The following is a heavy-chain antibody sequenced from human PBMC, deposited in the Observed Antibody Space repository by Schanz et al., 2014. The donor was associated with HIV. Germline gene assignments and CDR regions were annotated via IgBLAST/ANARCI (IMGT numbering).Heavy chain of an antibody. CDR1: GYTFTSYD. CDR2: MNPHSGNT. D-gene: IGHD2-21*02. Sequence: QVQLVQSGAEVKKPGASVKVSCKASGYTFTSYDINWVRQATGQGLEWMGWMNPHSGNTGYAQKFQGRVTMTRDTSITTAYMELRSLRSDDTAVYFCARDFNIGDQYYFDHWGQGTLVTVSS. V-gene: IGHV1-8*01. CDR3: ARDFNIGDQYYFDH. J-gene: IGHJ4*02.